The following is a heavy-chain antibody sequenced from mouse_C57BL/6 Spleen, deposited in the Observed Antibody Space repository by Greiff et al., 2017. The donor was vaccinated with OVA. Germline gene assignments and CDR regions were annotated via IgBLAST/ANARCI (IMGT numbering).Heavy chain of an antibody. V-gene: IGHV3-6*01. CDR2: ISYDGSN. Sequence: EVHLVESGPGLVKPSQSLSLTCSVTGYSITSGYYWNWIRQFPGNKLEWMGYISYDGSNNYNPSLKNRISITRDTSKNQFFLKLNSVTTEDTATYYCARAGDPDGGFAYWGQGTLVTVSA. CDR3: ARAGDPDGGFAY. J-gene: IGHJ3*01. D-gene: IGHD3-2*02. CDR1: GYSITSGYY.